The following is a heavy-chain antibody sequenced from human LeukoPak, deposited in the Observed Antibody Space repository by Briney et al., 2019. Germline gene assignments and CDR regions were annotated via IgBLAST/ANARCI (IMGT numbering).Heavy chain of an antibody. CDR1: GFTVSSNY. V-gene: IGHV3-66*01. J-gene: IGHJ4*02. D-gene: IGHD1-26*01. CDR3: AREPNYSGSIDY. Sequence: GSLRLSCAASGFTVSSNYINWVRQAPGKGLEWVSLISSSGSTYYADSVKGRFTISRDNSKNSLYLQMNSLRTEDTAVYYCAREPNYSGSIDYWGQGTLVTVSS. CDR2: ISSSGST.